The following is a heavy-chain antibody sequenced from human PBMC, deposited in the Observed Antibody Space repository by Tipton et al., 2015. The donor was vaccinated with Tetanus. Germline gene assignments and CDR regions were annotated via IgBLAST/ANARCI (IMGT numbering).Heavy chain of an antibody. J-gene: IGHJ5*02. CDR1: GGSISSSSYY. V-gene: IGHV4-39*02. CDR2: IYYNGST. D-gene: IGHD7-27*01. Sequence: TLSLTCTVSGGSISSSSYYWGWIRQPPGKGLEWIGNIYYNGSTYYNPSLKSRVTISVDTSKNQFSLKLSSVTAADTAVYYCARDGWGLTNWFDPWGQGTLVTVSS. CDR3: ARDGWGLTNWFDP.